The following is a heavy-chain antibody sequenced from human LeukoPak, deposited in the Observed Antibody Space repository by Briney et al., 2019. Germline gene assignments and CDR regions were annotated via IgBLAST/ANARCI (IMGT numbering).Heavy chain of an antibody. CDR2: IKSKTDGGTT. V-gene: IGHV3-15*01. D-gene: IGHD2-15*01. CDR1: GFTFSNAW. CDR3: TTVRRYCSGGSCYSNY. J-gene: IGHJ4*02. Sequence: GGSLGLSCAASGFTFSNAWMSWVRQAPGKGLEWVGRIKSKTDGGTTDYAAPVKGRFTISRDDSKNTLYLQMSSLKTEDTAVYYCTTVRRYCSGGSCYSNYWGQGTLVTVSS.